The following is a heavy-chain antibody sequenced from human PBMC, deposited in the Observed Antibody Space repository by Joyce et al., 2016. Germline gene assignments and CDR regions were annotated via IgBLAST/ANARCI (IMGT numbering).Heavy chain of an antibody. V-gene: IGHV3-53*01. CDR1: GFNVSNTY. CDR2: IYSGGST. D-gene: IGHD1-26*01. J-gene: IGHJ4*02. CDR3: ARGGFGGSYSHFDY. Sequence: EVQLVDSGGGLIQPGESLRLSCAASGFNVSNTYMIWVRQAPGKGLELVSVIYSGGSTCYADSVKGRFSISRDNSKNTLYLQMNSLRVEDTAVYYCARGGFGGSYSHFDYWGQGTLVTVSS.